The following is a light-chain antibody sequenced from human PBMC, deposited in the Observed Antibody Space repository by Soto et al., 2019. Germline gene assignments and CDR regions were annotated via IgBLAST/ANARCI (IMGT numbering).Light chain of an antibody. CDR1: TSNIGHEY. CDR2: END. CDR3: ATWNSSLGGYV. Sequence: QSVLTQPHSVSAAPAQTVTISCSGSTSNIGHEYVSWFQQHPRTTPKLLIYENDKRPSGIPDRFAASTSATSATLGISGLDTGDDAYYYCATWNSSLGGYVFGTGTKLTVL. V-gene: IGLV1-51*02. J-gene: IGLJ1*01.